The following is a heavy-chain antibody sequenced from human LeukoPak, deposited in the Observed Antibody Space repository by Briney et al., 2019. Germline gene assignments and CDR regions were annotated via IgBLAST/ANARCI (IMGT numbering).Heavy chain of an antibody. J-gene: IGHJ4*02. Sequence: SETLSLTCTVSGGSISSYYWSWVRQPPGKGLEWIGYIYYSGSTNYNPSLKSRVTISVDPSKNRSSLKLSSVPAADTAVYYCARMTTVVTFYYFAYWGQGTLVTVSS. V-gene: IGHV4-59*01. CDR1: GGSISSYY. CDR3: ARMTTVVTFYYFAY. D-gene: IGHD4-17*01. CDR2: IYYSGST.